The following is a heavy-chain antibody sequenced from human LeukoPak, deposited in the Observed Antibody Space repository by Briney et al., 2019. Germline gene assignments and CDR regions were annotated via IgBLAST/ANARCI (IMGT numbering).Heavy chain of an antibody. CDR3: AKDLDTGDWNPFDY. D-gene: IGHD2-21*02. Sequence: GGSLRLSCAASGFTFSSYAMSWVRQAPGKGLEWVSKITGDGGGTYYAGSVRGRFIISRDNSKNTLFLQMNSLRAEDTALYYCAKDLDTGDWNPFDYWGQGTLVTVSS. CDR1: GFTFSSYA. V-gene: IGHV3-23*01. CDR2: ITGDGGGT. J-gene: IGHJ4*02.